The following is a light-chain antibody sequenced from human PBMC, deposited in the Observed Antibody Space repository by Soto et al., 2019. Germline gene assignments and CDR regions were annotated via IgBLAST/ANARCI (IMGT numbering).Light chain of an antibody. CDR3: QQSHNLPFT. V-gene: IGKV1-33*01. CDR1: QDISKS. Sequence: DIQMNQSPSSLSASVGDRVTITCQASQDISKSLNWYQQKSGKAPDLLIYDASNLETGVPSNFSGSGSGTDLTFTISSLQPEDIATYYCQQSHNLPFTFGPGTKVEIK. CDR2: DAS. J-gene: IGKJ3*01.